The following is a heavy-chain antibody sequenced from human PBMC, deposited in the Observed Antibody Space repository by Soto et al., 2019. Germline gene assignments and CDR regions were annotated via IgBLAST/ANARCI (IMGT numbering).Heavy chain of an antibody. CDR2: IDYSGST. CDR1: GGSISRSSHS. D-gene: IGHD6-13*01. V-gene: IGHV4-39*01. CDR3: ARHGVGYSSSWGTDAGAGFYYYYRMDV. Sequence: PSETLSLSCTVSGGSISRSSHSWGWIRQRTGKGLDWIRSIDYSGSTYYNPSLKSRVTISVDTSKNQFSLKLSSVTAADTAVYYCARHGVGYSSSWGTDAGAGFYYYYRMDVWGQGSTLTASS. J-gene: IGHJ6*02.